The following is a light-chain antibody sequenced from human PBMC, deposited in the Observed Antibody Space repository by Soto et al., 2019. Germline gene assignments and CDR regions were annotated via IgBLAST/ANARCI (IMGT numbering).Light chain of an antibody. CDR1: SSDVGAYNF. Sequence: QSALTQPPSASGSPGQSVTISCIGTSSDVGAYNFVSWYQQHPGKAPNLMIYEVSKRPSGVPDRFSGSKSGNTASLTVSGLQAEDEVDYYCSSFAGSDTWVFGGGTKLTVL. J-gene: IGLJ3*02. V-gene: IGLV2-8*01. CDR3: SSFAGSDTWV. CDR2: EVS.